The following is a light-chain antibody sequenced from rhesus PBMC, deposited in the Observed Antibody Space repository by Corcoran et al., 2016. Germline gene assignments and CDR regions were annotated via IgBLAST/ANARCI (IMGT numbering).Light chain of an antibody. CDR1: QSLLDSEDGNNY. V-gene: IGKV2-86*01. Sequence: IVMTQTPLSLPVTPGEPASISCRSSQSLLDSEDGNNYLAWYLQQPGQSTQPLIYAVFNRASGLPDRFSGRVSETDFTLKISRVEAVYVGVYYCIQYTLIPWTFVQGTKVEIK. CDR2: AVF. CDR3: IQYTLIPWT. J-gene: IGKJ1*01.